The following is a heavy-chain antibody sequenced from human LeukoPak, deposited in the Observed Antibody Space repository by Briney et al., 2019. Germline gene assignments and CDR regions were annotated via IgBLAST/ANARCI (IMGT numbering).Heavy chain of an antibody. CDR2: IYSSGNT. J-gene: IGHJ4*02. CDR3: ARGDYGDYSGGYYFDY. Sequence: PGGSLRLSCAASGFTVSSNYMSWVRQAPGKGLEWVSVIYSSGNTYYADSVKGRFTISRDNSKNTLYLQMNSLRAEDTAVYYCARGDYGDYSGGYYFDYWGQGTLVTVSS. CDR1: GFTVSSNY. D-gene: IGHD4-17*01. V-gene: IGHV3-53*01.